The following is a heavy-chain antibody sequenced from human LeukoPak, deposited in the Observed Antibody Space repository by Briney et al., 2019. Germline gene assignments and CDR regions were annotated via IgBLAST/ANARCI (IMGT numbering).Heavy chain of an antibody. CDR3: ARGRQQYYYDSSGYRYYFDY. D-gene: IGHD3-22*01. V-gene: IGHV4-59*01. Sequence: PSETLSLTCTVSGGSISSYYWSWIRQPPGKGLEWIGYIYYSGSTNYNPSLKSRVTISVDTSKNQFSLKLSSVTAADTAVYYCARGRQQYYYDSSGYRYYFDYWGQGTLVTVSS. CDR2: IYYSGST. J-gene: IGHJ4*02. CDR1: GGSISSYY.